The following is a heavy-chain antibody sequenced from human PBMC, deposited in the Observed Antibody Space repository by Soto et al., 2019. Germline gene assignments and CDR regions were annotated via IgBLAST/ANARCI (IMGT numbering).Heavy chain of an antibody. CDR1: GGSISSGGYY. Sequence: QVQLQESGPGLVKPSQTLSLTCTVSGGSISSGGYYWSWIRQHPEKGLEWIGYIFYSGSTYYNPSLKSRVTISIDTSKNQFSLKLTSVTAADTAVYYSASVHYCSSNSCYTGGLDPWGQGTLVTVSS. CDR2: IFYSGST. V-gene: IGHV4-31*03. D-gene: IGHD2-2*02. J-gene: IGHJ5*02. CDR3: ASVHYCSSNSCYTGGLDP.